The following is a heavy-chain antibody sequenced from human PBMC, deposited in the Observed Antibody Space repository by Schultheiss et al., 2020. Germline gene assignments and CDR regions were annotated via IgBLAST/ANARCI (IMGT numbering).Heavy chain of an antibody. V-gene: IGHV4-39*01. CDR1: GGSISSSSYY. J-gene: IGHJ4*02. CDR2: IYYSGST. Sequence: SQPLSRTCTVSGGSISSSSYYWGWIRQPPGKGLEWIGSIYYSGSTYYNPSLKSRVTISVDTSKNQFSLKLSSVTAADTAVYYCATGAVAAINYWGQGTLVTVAS. D-gene: IGHD6-19*01. CDR3: ATGAVAAINY.